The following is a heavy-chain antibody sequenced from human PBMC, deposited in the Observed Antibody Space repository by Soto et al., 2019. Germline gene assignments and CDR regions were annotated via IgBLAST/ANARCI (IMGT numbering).Heavy chain of an antibody. Sequence: QVQLVESGGGVVQPGGSLRLSCAASEFTFSTHGMHWVRQAPGKGLQWVGVIWSDGSNERYADSVKGRFTISRDNSKNTLYQQMNSLRAEDTAGDYCATERTFAENKHNYMDVWGPGTTVTV. CDR1: EFTFSTHG. V-gene: IGHV3-33*01. CDR2: IWSDGSNE. D-gene: IGHD3-10*01. J-gene: IGHJ6*03. CDR3: ATERTFAENKHNYMDV.